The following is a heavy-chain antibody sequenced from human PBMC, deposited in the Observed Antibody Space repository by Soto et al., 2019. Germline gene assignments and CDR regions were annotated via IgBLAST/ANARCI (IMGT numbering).Heavy chain of an antibody. J-gene: IGHJ6*02. Sequence: GGSLRLSCAASGFTFSSYGMHWVRQAPGKGLEWVAVISYDGSNKYYADSVKGRFTISRDNSKNTLYLQMNSLRAEDTAVYYCAKDQYYYDSSGYYDYYYYYGMDVWGQGTTVTVSS. CDR3: AKDQYYYDSSGYYDYYYYYGMDV. V-gene: IGHV3-30*18. D-gene: IGHD3-22*01. CDR2: ISYDGSNK. CDR1: GFTFSSYG.